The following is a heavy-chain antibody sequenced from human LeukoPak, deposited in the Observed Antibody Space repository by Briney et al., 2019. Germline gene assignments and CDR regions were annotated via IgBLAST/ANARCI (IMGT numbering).Heavy chain of an antibody. CDR2: ISAYNGNT. V-gene: IGHV1-18*01. CDR3: ARGSSIAARIPNAFDI. CDR1: GYTFTSYG. Sequence: GASVKVSCKASGYTFTSYGISWVRQAPGQGLEWMGWISAYNGNTNYAQKLQGRVTMTTDTSTSTAYMELSSLRSEDTAVYYCARGSSIAARIPNAFDIWGQGTMVTVSS. D-gene: IGHD6-6*01. J-gene: IGHJ3*02.